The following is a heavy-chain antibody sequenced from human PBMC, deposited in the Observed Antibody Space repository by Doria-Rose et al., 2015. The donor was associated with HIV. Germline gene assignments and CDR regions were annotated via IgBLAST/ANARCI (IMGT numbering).Heavy chain of an antibody. J-gene: IGHJ4*02. Sequence: QVTLKESGPVLVKPTETLTLTCTVSGFSLSSPGMGVSWIRQPPGKALEWLANIFSDDERSYKTSLKSRLTISRGTSKSQVVLTMTDMDPVDTATYYCARIKSSRWYHKYYFDFWGQGTLVIVSA. CDR1: GFSLSSPGMG. D-gene: IGHD6-13*01. V-gene: IGHV2-26*01. CDR3: ARIKSSRWYHKYYFDF. CDR2: IFSDDER.